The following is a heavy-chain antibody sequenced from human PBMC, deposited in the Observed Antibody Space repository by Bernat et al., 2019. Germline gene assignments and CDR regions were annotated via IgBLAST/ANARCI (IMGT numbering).Heavy chain of an antibody. D-gene: IGHD3-10*01. V-gene: IGHV4-61*01. CDR2: IYYSGNT. CDR1: GGSVGSSSYY. CDR3: ARRYGSTPNWFDP. J-gene: IGHJ5*02. Sequence: QVQLQESGPGLVKPSETLSLTCTVSGGSVGSSSYYWSWIRQPPGKGLEWIGYIYYSGNTNYNPSLKSRVTISMDTSRNQFSLKLSSVTAADTAVYYCARRYGSTPNWFDPWGQGTLVTVSS.